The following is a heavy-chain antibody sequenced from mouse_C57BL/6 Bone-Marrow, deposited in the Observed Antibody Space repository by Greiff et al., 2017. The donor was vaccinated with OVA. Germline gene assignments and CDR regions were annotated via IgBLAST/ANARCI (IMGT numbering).Heavy chain of an antibody. CDR2: IWSGGST. CDR3: ARKGWLLYWYFDV. V-gene: IGHV2-2*01. Sequence: VHLVESGPGLVQPSQSLSITCTVSGFSLTSYGVHWVRQSPGKGLEWLGVIWSGGSTDYNAAFISRLSISKDNSKSQVFFKMNSLQADDTAIYYCARKGWLLYWYFDVWGTGTTVTVSS. CDR1: GFSLTSYG. D-gene: IGHD2-3*01. J-gene: IGHJ1*03.